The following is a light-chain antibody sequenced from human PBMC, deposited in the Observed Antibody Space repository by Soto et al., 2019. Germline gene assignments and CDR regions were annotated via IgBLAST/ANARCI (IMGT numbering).Light chain of an antibody. CDR3: SSYAGINNLL. J-gene: IGLJ2*01. V-gene: IGLV2-8*01. CDR1: SSDVGGYNY. Sequence: QSVLTQPPSASGSPGHSVTISCTGTSSDVGGYNYVSWYQQHPGKAPQLMIYEVSRRPSGVPDRFSGSKSGNTASLTVSGLQAEDEADYYCSSYAGINNLLFGGGTKVTVL. CDR2: EVS.